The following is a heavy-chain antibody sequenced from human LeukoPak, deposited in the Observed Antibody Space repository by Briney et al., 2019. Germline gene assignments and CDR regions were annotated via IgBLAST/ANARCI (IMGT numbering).Heavy chain of an antibody. Sequence: GGSLRLSCAASGFTYSSYGMTWVRQAPGKGPEWVSGISGSGSRTDYADSVKGRFTISRDNAKNTLYPQMNSLRAEDTAAYYCAKGSREWELLDAFDIWGQGTMVTVSS. D-gene: IGHD1-26*01. V-gene: IGHV3-23*01. CDR3: AKGSREWELLDAFDI. CDR1: GFTYSSYG. CDR2: ISGSGSRT. J-gene: IGHJ3*02.